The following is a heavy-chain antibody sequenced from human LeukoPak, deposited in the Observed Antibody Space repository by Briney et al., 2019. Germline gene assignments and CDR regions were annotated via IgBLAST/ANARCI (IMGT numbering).Heavy chain of an antibody. D-gene: IGHD2-2*02. CDR1: GGSISSGGYY. V-gene: IGHV4-30-2*01. J-gene: IGHJ3*02. Sequence: SETLSLTCTVSGGSISSGGYYWSWIRQHPGKGLEWIGYIYHSGSTYYNPSLRSRVTISVDRSKNQFSLKLSSVTAADTAVYYCARAVVVPAAIGDAFDIWGQGTMVTVSS. CDR3: ARAVVVPAAIGDAFDI. CDR2: IYHSGST.